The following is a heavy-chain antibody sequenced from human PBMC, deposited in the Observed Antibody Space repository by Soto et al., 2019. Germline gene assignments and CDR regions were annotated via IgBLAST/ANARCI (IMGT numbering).Heavy chain of an antibody. V-gene: IGHV3-23*01. CDR3: AKKRRYLGRPGFFAP. CDR2: ISGSGGNT. CDR1: GFTFSSYA. Sequence: GGSXRLSCAASGFTFSSYAMSWVRQAPGKGLEWVSAISGSGGNTYYADSVKGRFTISRDNSKNTLYLQMKSLRAENTAVYYCAKKRRYLGRPGFFAPWGQETLVPVSP. D-gene: IGHD1-1*01. J-gene: IGHJ5*02.